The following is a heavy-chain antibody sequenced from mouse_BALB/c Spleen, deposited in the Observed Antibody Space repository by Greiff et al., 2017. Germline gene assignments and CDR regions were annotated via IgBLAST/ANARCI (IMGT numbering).Heavy chain of an antibody. J-gene: IGHJ1*01. CDR1: GFNIKDTY. CDR2: IDPANGNT. V-gene: IGHV14-3*02. D-gene: IGHD4-1*01. Sequence: EVQLQQSGAELVKPGASVKLSCTASGFNIKDTYMHWVKQRPEQGLEWIGRIDPANGNTKYDPKFQGKATITADTSSNTAYLQLSSLTSEDTAVYYCALWDWYFDVWGAGTTVTVSS. CDR3: ALWDWYFDV.